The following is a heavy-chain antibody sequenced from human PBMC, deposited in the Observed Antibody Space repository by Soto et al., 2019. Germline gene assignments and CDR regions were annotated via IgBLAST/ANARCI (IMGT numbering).Heavy chain of an antibody. J-gene: IGHJ4*02. V-gene: IGHV4-31*03. Sequence: PSETLSLTCTVSSGSISSGGYYWSWIRQHPGKGLEWIGYIYYSGSTYYNPSLKSRVTISVDTSKNQFSLKLSSVTAADTAVYYCARDRADSSGYYDYWGRGTLVTVSS. CDR2: IYYSGST. CDR3: ARDRADSSGYYDY. D-gene: IGHD3-22*01. CDR1: SGSISSGGYY.